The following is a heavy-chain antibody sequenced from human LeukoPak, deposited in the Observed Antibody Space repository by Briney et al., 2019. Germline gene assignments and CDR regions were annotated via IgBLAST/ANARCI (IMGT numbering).Heavy chain of an antibody. CDR3: AKGNYYYDSSGHPGGDY. CDR1: GFTFSSYA. CDR2: ISGSGGST. Sequence: GGPLRLSCAASGFTFSSYAMSWVRQAPGKGLEWVSAISGSGGSTYYADSVKGRFTISRDNSKNTLYLQMNSLRAEDTAVYYCAKGNYYYDSSGHPGGDYWGQGTLVTVSS. V-gene: IGHV3-23*01. J-gene: IGHJ4*02. D-gene: IGHD3-22*01.